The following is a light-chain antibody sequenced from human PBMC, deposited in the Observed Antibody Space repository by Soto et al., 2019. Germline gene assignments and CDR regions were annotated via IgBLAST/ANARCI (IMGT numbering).Light chain of an antibody. CDR2: GAS. J-gene: IGKJ5*01. V-gene: IGKV3-20*01. Sequence: EIVLTQSPGTLSLSPGERATLSCRASQSVSNNYLAWYQQKPGQAPRLLIYGASNRATGIPDRFSGSGFGTDFTLTISRLEPEDFALYYCQHYAGGSRITFGQGTRLEI. CDR1: QSVSNNY. CDR3: QHYAGGSRIT.